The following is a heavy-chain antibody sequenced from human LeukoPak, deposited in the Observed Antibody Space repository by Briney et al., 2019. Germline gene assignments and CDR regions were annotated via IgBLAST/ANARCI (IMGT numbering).Heavy chain of an antibody. Sequence: GGSLRLSCAASGFTFSSYGMSWVRQAPGKGLEWVSAISGSGGSTYYADSVKGRFTISRDNSKNTLYLQMNSLRAEDTAVYYCAKRSEYYDSSGYYSLDYWGQGTLVTVSS. D-gene: IGHD3-22*01. CDR2: ISGSGGST. CDR3: AKRSEYYDSSGYYSLDY. J-gene: IGHJ4*02. V-gene: IGHV3-23*01. CDR1: GFTFSSYG.